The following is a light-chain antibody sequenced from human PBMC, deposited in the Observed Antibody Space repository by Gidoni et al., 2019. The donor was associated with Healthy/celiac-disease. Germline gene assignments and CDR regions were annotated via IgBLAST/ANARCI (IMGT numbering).Light chain of an antibody. CDR3: QSYDSSLSGSDWV. Sequence: QSVLPQPPSVSGAPGQRVTISCTGSSSNIGAGYDVHWYQQRPGTAPKLLIYGNSNRPSGVPDRFSGSKSGTSASLAITGLQAEDEADYYCQSYDSSLSGSDWVFGGGTKLTVL. CDR1: SSNIGAGYD. V-gene: IGLV1-40*01. J-gene: IGLJ3*02. CDR2: GNS.